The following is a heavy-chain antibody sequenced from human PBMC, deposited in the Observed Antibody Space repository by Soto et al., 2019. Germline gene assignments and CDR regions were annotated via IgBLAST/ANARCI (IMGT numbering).Heavy chain of an antibody. D-gene: IGHD1-26*01. Sequence: GGSLRVSCAASGVTFRVYIMHWVRQVPGKGLEWVAVTRHDGSNTYYADSVRGRFTISRDNSNKMLYLQMNSLRAEDTAVYYFARDGVGTTAYFGYFDYWGHGTLVTGCS. CDR2: TRHDGSNT. J-gene: IGHJ4*01. V-gene: IGHV3-33*01. CDR1: GVTFRVYI. CDR3: ARDGVGTTAYFGYFDY.